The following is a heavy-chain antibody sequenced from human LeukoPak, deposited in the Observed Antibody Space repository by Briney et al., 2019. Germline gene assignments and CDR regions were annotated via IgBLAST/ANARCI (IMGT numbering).Heavy chain of an antibody. CDR3: ARDQEGATPY. J-gene: IGHJ4*02. V-gene: IGHV3-21*01. Sequence: PGGSLRLLCTASVFTFSRYAVSCLRQAPGKGLEWVSSISSSSSYIYYADSVRGRFTISRDNAKNTLYLQMNSLRAEDTAVYYCARDQEGATPYWGQGNLVTVSS. CDR1: VFTFSRYA. D-gene: IGHD1-26*01. CDR2: ISSSSSYI.